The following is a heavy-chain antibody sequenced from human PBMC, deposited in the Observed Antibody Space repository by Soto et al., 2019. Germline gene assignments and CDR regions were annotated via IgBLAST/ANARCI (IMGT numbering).Heavy chain of an antibody. Sequence: QPGGSLRLSCAASGFTFSSYAMSWVRQAPGKGLEWVSAISGSGGSTYYADSVKGRFTISRDNSKNTLYLQMNSLRAEDTAVYYCAKDISGPGYRRLNAFDIWGQGTMVTVSS. V-gene: IGHV3-23*01. CDR2: ISGSGGST. CDR3: AKDISGPGYRRLNAFDI. CDR1: GFTFSSYA. J-gene: IGHJ3*02. D-gene: IGHD6-25*01.